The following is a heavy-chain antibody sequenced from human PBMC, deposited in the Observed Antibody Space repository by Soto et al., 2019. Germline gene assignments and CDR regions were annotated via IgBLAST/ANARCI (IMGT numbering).Heavy chain of an antibody. D-gene: IGHD5-12*01. J-gene: IGHJ4*02. Sequence: SETLSLTCPVSGGSISSSIYYWGWIRQPPGKGLEWIGSIYYSGSTYYNPSLKSRVTISVDTSKNQFSLKLSSVTAADTAVYYCARLVEMATSFFDYWGQGTLVTVSS. CDR2: IYYSGST. CDR1: GGSISSSIYY. CDR3: ARLVEMATSFFDY. V-gene: IGHV4-39*01.